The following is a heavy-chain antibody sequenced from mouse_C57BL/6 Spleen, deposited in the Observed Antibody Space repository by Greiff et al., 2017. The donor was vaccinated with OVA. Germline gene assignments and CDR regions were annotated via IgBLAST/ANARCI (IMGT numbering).Heavy chain of an antibody. Sequence: EVKLVESGGGLVKPGGSLKLSCAASGFTFSDYGMHWVRQAPEKGLEWVAYISSGSSTIYYADTVKGRFTISRDNAKNTLVLQMTSLRSEDTAMYYCARGLMSYWGQGTTLTVSS. D-gene: IGHD2-3*01. CDR1: GFTFSDYG. CDR3: ARGLMSY. V-gene: IGHV5-17*01. CDR2: ISSGSSTI. J-gene: IGHJ2*01.